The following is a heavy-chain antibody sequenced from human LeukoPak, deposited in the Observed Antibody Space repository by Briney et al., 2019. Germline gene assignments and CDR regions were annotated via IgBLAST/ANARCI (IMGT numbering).Heavy chain of an antibody. D-gene: IGHD1-26*01. J-gene: IGHJ6*02. V-gene: IGHV3-43*01. CDR2: ISWDGGST. CDR1: GFTFDDYT. CDR3: AKDGGSYWGHYYYYGMDV. Sequence: GGSLRLSCAASGFTFDDYTMHWVRHAPGKGLEWVSLISWDGGSTYYADSVKGRFTISRDNSKNSLYLQMNSLRTEDTALYYCAKDGGSYWGHYYYYGMDVWGQGTTVTVSS.